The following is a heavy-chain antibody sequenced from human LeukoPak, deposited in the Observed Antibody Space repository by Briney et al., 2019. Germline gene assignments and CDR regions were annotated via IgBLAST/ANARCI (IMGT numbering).Heavy chain of an antibody. J-gene: IGHJ6*03. Sequence: GGSLRLSCAASGFTFSSYAMSWVRQAPGKGLEWVSAISGSGGSTYYADSVKGRFTISRDNSKNTLYLQMNSLRAEDTAVYYCARVITYSPKYTIPAAPGYYYYYMDVWGKGTTVTVSS. CDR1: GFTFSSYA. D-gene: IGHD2-2*01. V-gene: IGHV3-23*01. CDR2: ISGSGGST. CDR3: ARVITYSPKYTIPAAPGYYYYYMDV.